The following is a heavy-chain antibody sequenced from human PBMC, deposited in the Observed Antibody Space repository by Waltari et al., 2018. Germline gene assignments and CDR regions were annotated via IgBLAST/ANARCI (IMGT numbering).Heavy chain of an antibody. J-gene: IGHJ5*02. CDR3: ARSGDSSAYFSP. CDR1: GGPISSHY. Sequence: QVQLQESGPRLVKPSETLSLTCTVSGGPISSHYWTWIRQAPGKGLEWIGRTYYNGDTKYNPSLKIRVTISVDMTKTHFSLTLSSVTAADTAVYYCARSGDSSAYFSPWGQGTLVTVSS. V-gene: IGHV4-59*11. CDR2: TYYNGDT. D-gene: IGHD3-22*01.